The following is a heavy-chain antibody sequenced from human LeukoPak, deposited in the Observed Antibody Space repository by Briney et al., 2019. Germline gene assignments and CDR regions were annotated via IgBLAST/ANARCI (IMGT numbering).Heavy chain of an antibody. CDR2: ISGSGGST. CDR1: GFTFSTYA. D-gene: IGHD4/OR15-4a*01. Sequence: GGSLRLSCAASGFTFSTYAMSWVRQAPGKGLEWVSGISGSGGSTYYADSVKGRFTISRDNSKNTLYLQMNSLRAEDTAVYYCTKERTVTMPPDHWGQGTLVTVSS. CDR3: TKERTVTMPPDH. V-gene: IGHV3-23*01. J-gene: IGHJ4*02.